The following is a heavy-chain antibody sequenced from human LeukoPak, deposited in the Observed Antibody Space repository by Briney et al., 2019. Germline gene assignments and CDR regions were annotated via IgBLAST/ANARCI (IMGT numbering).Heavy chain of an antibody. CDR2: ITGSGGST. J-gene: IGHJ4*02. CDR3: AKPSGGYGGYFDY. CDR1: GFTFSSYA. D-gene: IGHD1-26*01. Sequence: GGSLRLSCAASGFTFSSYAMSWVRQAPGKGLEWVSAITGSGGSTHYADSVKGRFTISRDDSKNTLFLQMNSLRVEDTAVYYCAKPSGGYGGYFDYWGQGTLVTVSS. V-gene: IGHV3-23*01.